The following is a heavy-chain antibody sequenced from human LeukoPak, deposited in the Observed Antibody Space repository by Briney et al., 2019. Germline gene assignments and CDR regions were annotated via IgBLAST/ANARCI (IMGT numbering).Heavy chain of an antibody. D-gene: IGHD4-17*01. CDR2: IYSGGST. V-gene: IGHV3-66*02. Sequence: KAGGSLRLSGAASGFTVSSNYMSWVRQAPGKGLEWVSVIYSGGSTYYADSVKGRFTISRDNSKNTLYLQMNSLRAEDTAVYYCARLDYGDYNDYWGQGTLVTVSS. J-gene: IGHJ4*02. CDR1: GFTVSSNY. CDR3: ARLDYGDYNDY.